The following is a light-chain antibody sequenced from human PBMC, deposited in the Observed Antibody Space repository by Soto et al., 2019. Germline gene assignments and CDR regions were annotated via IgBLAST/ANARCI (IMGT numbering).Light chain of an antibody. J-gene: IGKJ2*01. CDR1: QSISVH. V-gene: IGKV1-39*01. CDR2: AAS. CDR3: QQSYITQYT. Sequence: DIQMTQSPSSLSASVGDTVTITCRASQSISVHLNWYQQKPGKVPKLLIYAASNLQSGVPSSFSGSGSETDFALTISSLQPEDFATYYCQQSYITQYTFGQGTQPQIK.